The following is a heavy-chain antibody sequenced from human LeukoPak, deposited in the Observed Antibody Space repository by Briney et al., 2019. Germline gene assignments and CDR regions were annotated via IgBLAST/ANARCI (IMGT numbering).Heavy chain of an antibody. CDR3: ARILPAMVRGVITNNWFDP. CDR2: IYSGGST. Sequence: PGGSLRLSCAASGFTVSSNYMSWVRQAPGKGLEWVSVIYSGGSTYYADSVKGRFTISRDNSKNTLYLQMNSLRAEDTAVYYCARILPAMVRGVITNNWFDPWGQGTLVTVSS. V-gene: IGHV3-66*01. J-gene: IGHJ5*02. CDR1: GFTVSSNY. D-gene: IGHD3-10*01.